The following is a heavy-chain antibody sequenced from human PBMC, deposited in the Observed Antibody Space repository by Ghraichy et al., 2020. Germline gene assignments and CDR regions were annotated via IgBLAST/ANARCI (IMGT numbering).Heavy chain of an antibody. CDR1: GGTFSSYA. V-gene: IGHV1-69*13. CDR3: AREMNGYCSGGSCYGGAYYYYYMDV. D-gene: IGHD2-15*01. J-gene: IGHJ6*03. CDR2: IIPIFGTA. Sequence: SVKVSCKASGGTFSSYAISWVRQAPGQGLEWMGGIIPIFGTANYAQKFQGRVTITADESTSTAYMELSSLRSEDTAVYYCAREMNGYCSGGSCYGGAYYYYYMDVWGKGTTVTVSS.